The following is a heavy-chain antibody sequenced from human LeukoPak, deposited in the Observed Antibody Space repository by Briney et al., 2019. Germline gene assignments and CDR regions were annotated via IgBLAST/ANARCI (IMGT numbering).Heavy chain of an antibody. Sequence: GGFLRLSCAASGFTFGSYWMHWVRQAPGKGLEWVSRINEDGSIITYADSVKGRFTISRDNAKNTLYLQMNCLRAEDTAVYYCVRDLILVWTPGDDFDYWGQGTLVTVSS. CDR1: GFTFGSYW. CDR3: VRDLILVWTPGDDFDY. J-gene: IGHJ4*02. CDR2: INEDGSII. V-gene: IGHV3-74*01. D-gene: IGHD2-8*01.